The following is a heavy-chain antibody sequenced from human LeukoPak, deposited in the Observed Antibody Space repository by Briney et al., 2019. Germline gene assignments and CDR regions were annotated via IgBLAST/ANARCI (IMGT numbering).Heavy chain of an antibody. CDR1: GYTFTSYG. CDR2: ISAYNGNT. V-gene: IGHV1-18*01. J-gene: IGHJ6*03. D-gene: IGHD6-19*01. CDR3: ARESSGWYYYYTDV. Sequence: ASVKVSCKASGYTFTSYGISWVRQAPGQGLEWMGWISAYNGNTNYAQKLQGRITMTTDTPTSTAYMELRSLRSDDTAVYYCARESSGWYYYYTDVWGKGTTVTVSS.